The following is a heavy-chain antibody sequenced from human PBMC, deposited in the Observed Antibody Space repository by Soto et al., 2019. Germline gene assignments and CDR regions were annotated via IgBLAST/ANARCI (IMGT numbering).Heavy chain of an antibody. J-gene: IGHJ3*02. V-gene: IGHV4-59*01. D-gene: IGHD4-17*01. Sequence: PSETLSLTCIVSGGSISSYYWSWIRQPPGKGLEWIGYIYYSGSTNYNPPLKSRVSISVDTSKNQFSLRLSSVTAADTAVHYCARSYGRSPYAFDIWGQGTMVTV. CDR3: ARSYGRSPYAFDI. CDR1: GGSISSYY. CDR2: IYYSGST.